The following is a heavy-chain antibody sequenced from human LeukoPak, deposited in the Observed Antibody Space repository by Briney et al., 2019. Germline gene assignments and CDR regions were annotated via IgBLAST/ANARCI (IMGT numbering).Heavy chain of an antibody. CDR3: ARRLVDSSASQVSDH. V-gene: IGHV4-59*12. CDR1: GGSISSYY. J-gene: IGHJ4*02. CDR2: IYYSGTT. Sequence: PSETLSLTCTVSGGSISSYYWSWIRQPPGKGLEWIGYIYYSGTTDYNPSLKNRVTISVDTSKNQFSLRLSSVTAADTAVYYCARRLVDSSASQVSDHWGQGTLVTVSS. D-gene: IGHD2-2*01.